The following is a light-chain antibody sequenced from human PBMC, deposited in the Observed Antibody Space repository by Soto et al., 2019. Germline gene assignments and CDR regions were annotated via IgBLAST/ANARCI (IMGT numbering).Light chain of an antibody. CDR1: QSVSSN. J-gene: IGKJ1*01. CDR3: QQYDSSPKT. CDR2: GAS. Sequence: EIVMTQSPATLPVSPGERATLSFRASQSVSSNLAWYQQKPGQAPRLLIYGASSRATGIPDRFSGSGSGTDFTLTISRLEPEDFAVYYCQQYDSSPKTFGQGTKV. V-gene: IGKV3-20*01.